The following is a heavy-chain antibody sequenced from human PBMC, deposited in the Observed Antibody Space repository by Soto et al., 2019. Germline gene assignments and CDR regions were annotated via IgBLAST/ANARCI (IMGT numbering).Heavy chain of an antibody. Sequence: PSETLSLTCAVSGGSISSGGYSWSWIRQPPGKGLEWIGYIYHSGSTYYNPSLKSRVTISVDRSKNQFSLKLSSVTAADTAVYYCARGGWNSRSHYFDYWGQGTLVTVSS. V-gene: IGHV4-30-2*01. CDR3: ARGGWNSRSHYFDY. CDR2: IYHSGST. J-gene: IGHJ4*02. CDR1: GGSISSGGYS. D-gene: IGHD1-7*01.